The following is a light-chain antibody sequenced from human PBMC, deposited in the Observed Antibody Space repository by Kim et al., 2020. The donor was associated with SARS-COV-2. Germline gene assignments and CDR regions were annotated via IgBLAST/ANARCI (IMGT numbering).Light chain of an antibody. CDR1: QSVSSF. Sequence: SAGERATLTCRASQSVSSFLAWYRQTPGQAPRLLIYDASIRATGIPARFSGSGSGTDFTLAISGLEPEDFAVYYCQQRVSWPLTFGGGTKVDIK. CDR2: DAS. CDR3: QQRVSWPLT. J-gene: IGKJ4*01. V-gene: IGKV3-11*01.